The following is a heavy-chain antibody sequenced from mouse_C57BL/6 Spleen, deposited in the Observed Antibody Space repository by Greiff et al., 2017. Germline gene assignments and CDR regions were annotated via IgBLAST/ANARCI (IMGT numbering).Heavy chain of an antibody. D-gene: IGHD2-3*01. V-gene: IGHV5-9-1*02. Sequence: EVQRVESGAGLVKPGGSLKLSCAASGFTFSSYAMSWVRQTPEKRLEWVAYISSGGDYIYYADTVKGRFTISRDNARNTLYLQMSSLKSEDTAMYYCTRAIYDGPYYYAMDYWGQGTSVTVSS. CDR2: ISSGGDYI. J-gene: IGHJ4*01. CDR3: TRAIYDGPYYYAMDY. CDR1: GFTFSSYA.